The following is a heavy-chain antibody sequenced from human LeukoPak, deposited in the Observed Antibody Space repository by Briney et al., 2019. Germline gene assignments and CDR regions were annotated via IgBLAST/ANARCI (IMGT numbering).Heavy chain of an antibody. D-gene: IGHD1-7*01. V-gene: IGHV1-69*13. Sequence: SVKVSCKASGGTFSSYAISWVRQAPGQGLEWMGGIIPIFGTANYAQKFQGRVTITADESTSTAYMELSSLRSEDTAVYYCARRRRTTTLFDYWGQGTLVTVSS. CDR1: GGTFSSYA. J-gene: IGHJ4*02. CDR3: ARRRRTTTLFDY. CDR2: IIPIFGTA.